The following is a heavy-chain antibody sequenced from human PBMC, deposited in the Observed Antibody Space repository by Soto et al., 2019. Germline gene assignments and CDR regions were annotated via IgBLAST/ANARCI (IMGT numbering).Heavy chain of an antibody. Sequence: DVQLVESGGDLVQPGGSLRLSCAASGFTFSSYWMTWVRQAPGKGLEWVANINEDGSEKNSMDSVKGRFSISRDNAKNSLYLQMNSLRAEDTAVYYCARGGSWYGYWGQGTLVTVSS. V-gene: IGHV3-7*01. D-gene: IGHD6-13*01. CDR1: GFTFSSYW. CDR2: INEDGSEK. CDR3: ARGGSWYGY. J-gene: IGHJ4*02.